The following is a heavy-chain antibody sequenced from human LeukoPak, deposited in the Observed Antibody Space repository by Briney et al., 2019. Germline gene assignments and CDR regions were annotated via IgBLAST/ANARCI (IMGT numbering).Heavy chain of an antibody. D-gene: IGHD6-13*01. V-gene: IGHV4-59*01. CDR1: GGSISSYY. CDR3: ARGVYIAAAQYAY. CDR2: IYYSGTT. J-gene: IGHJ4*02. Sequence: SETLSLTCTVSGGSISSYYWSWIRQPPGKGLEWIGYIYYSGTTNYNPSLKSRVTISVDTSQNQFSLKLSSVTAADTAVYYCARGVYIAAAQYAYWGQGTLVTVSS.